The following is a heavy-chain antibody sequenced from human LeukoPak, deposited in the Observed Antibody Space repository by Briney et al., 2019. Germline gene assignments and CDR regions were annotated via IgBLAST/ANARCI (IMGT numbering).Heavy chain of an antibody. J-gene: IGHJ6*03. CDR2: INWNSGTI. V-gene: IGHV3-9*01. D-gene: IGHD3-10*01. Sequence: PGGSLRLSCAAFGFTFDDFAMHWVRQAPGKGLEWVSGINWNSGTIAYAVSVKGRFTISRDDAKNSLYLQMDSLRADDTALYYCVKEGEMGQNYYGSGRYYYYMDVWGKGTMVTVSS. CDR1: GFTFDDFA. CDR3: VKEGEMGQNYYGSGRYYYYMDV.